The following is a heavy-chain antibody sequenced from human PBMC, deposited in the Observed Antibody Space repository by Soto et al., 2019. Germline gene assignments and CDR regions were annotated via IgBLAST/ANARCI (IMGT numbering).Heavy chain of an antibody. V-gene: IGHV1-69*13. J-gene: IGHJ4*02. CDR2: IILVFQTA. Sequence: SVKVSCKASGGLFSSYPISWVRQVPGQGLEWMGGIILVFQTAYYTQRFQGRVTITADESTNTAYMELSSLRSEDTAIYYCARGGSGYTWFNEFWGQGTLVTVSS. CDR3: ARGGSGYTWFNEF. D-gene: IGHD3-22*01. CDR1: GGLFSSYP.